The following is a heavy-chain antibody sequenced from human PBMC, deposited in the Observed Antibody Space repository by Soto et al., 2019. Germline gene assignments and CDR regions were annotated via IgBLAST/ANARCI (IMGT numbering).Heavy chain of an antibody. J-gene: IGHJ6*02. CDR3: ARAFGESTFYYYYGMDV. V-gene: IGHV3-21*01. CDR1: GFTFSSYS. D-gene: IGHD3-10*01. Sequence: GGSLILSCAASGFTFSSYSMNWVRQAPGKGLEWVSSISSSSSYIYYADSVKGRFTISRDNAKNSLYLQMNSLRAEDTAVYYCARAFGESTFYYYYGMDVWGQGTTVTVSS. CDR2: ISSSSSYI.